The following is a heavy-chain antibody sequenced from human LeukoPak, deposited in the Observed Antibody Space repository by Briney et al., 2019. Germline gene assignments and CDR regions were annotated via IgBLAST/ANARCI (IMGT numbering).Heavy chain of an antibody. D-gene: IGHD6-13*01. CDR2: IKQDRSEK. J-gene: IGHJ6*02. V-gene: IGHV3-7*01. Sequence: GGSLRLSCAASGFTFSSYWMSWVRQAPGKGLEWVANIKQDRSEKYYVDSVKGRFTISRDNAKNSLYLQMNSLRAEDTAVYYCASTMNTGYSSSWPPHYYYGMDVWGQGTTVTVSS. CDR1: GFTFSSYW. CDR3: ASTMNTGYSSSWPPHYYYGMDV.